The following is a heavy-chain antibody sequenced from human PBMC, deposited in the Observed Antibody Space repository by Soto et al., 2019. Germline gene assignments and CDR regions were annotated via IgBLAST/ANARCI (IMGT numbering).Heavy chain of an antibody. Sequence: GGSLRLSCAASGFTFSSYAMSWVRQAPGKGLEWVSAISGSGGSTYYADSVKGRFTISRDNSKNTLYLQMNSLRAEDTAVYYCEKSFEYSSSSTSYYFDYWGQGTLVTVSS. CDR1: GFTFSSYA. V-gene: IGHV3-23*01. CDR3: EKSFEYSSSSTSYYFDY. J-gene: IGHJ4*02. CDR2: ISGSGGST. D-gene: IGHD6-6*01.